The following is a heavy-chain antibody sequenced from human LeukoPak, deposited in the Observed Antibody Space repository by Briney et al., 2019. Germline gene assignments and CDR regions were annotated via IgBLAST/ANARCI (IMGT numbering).Heavy chain of an antibody. J-gene: IGHJ6*03. V-gene: IGHV1-2*02. Sequence: ASVKVSCKASGYTFTGYYMHWVRQAPGQGLEWMGWINPNSGGTNYAQKFQGRVTMTRDTSISTAYMELSRLRSDDTAVYYCARLYSGYGNYCYYMDVWGKGTTVTVSS. CDR2: INPNSGGT. CDR1: GYTFTGYY. D-gene: IGHD5-12*01. CDR3: ARLYSGYGNYCYYMDV.